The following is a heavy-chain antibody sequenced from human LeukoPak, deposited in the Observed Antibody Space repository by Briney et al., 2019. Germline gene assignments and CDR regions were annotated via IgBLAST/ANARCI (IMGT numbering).Heavy chain of an antibody. CDR1: GFTFSSYW. CDR2: IKYDGGT. D-gene: IGHD4-23*01. J-gene: IGHJ4*02. CDR3: ARDESYGGSYYFDY. V-gene: IGHV3-74*01. Sequence: PGGSLRLSCVASGFTFSSYWMNWVRQAPGKGLVWVSRIKYDGGTSYADSVKGRFTISRDNAKNSLYLQMNSLRAEDTAVYYCARDESYGGSYYFDYWGQGTLVTVSS.